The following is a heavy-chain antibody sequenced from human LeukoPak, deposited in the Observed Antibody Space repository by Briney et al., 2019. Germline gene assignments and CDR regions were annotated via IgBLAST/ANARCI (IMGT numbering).Heavy chain of an antibody. Sequence: SETLSLTCSVSGGSISRGKFYWSWIRQPPGKGLEWIGYIYYSGSTYYNPSLKSRVTISVGTSKNQFSLKLSSVTAADTAVYYCARGQPSGSVDYWGQGTLVTVSS. J-gene: IGHJ4*02. CDR3: ARGQPSGSVDY. V-gene: IGHV4-30-4*08. D-gene: IGHD3-10*01. CDR2: IYYSGST. CDR1: GGSISRGKFY.